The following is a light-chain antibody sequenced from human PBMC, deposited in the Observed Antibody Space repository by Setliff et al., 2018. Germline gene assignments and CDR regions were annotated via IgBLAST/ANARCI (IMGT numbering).Light chain of an antibody. J-gene: IGLJ2*01. CDR1: SSDVGAYVH. V-gene: IGLV2-11*01. CDR2: DVN. Sequence: QSALSQPRSVSGSPGQSVTISCTGTSSDVGAYVHVSWYQQHPDTAPKRILYDVNNRPSGAPDRFSGSKFGNTASLTISGLQTEDEADYYCCSYAGIHAVIFGGGTKVTVL. CDR3: CSYAGIHAVI.